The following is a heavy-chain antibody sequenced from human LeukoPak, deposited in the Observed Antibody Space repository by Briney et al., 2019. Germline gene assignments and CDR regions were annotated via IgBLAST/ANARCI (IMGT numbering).Heavy chain of an antibody. V-gene: IGHV4-59*12. CDR1: GGSISSYY. CDR3: ARIRSRKWGFDY. Sequence: SETLSLTCTVSGGSISSYYWSWIRQPAGKGLEWIGYIYYSGSTNYNPSLKSRVTISIDTSKNQFSLKLSSVTAADTAVYYCARIRSRKWGFDYWGQGTLVTVSS. CDR2: IYYSGST. J-gene: IGHJ4*02. D-gene: IGHD1-26*01.